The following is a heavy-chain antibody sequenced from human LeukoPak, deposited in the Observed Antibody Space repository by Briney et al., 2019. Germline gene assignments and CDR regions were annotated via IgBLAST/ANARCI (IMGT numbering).Heavy chain of an antibody. CDR2: IKQDGSEK. D-gene: IGHD6-13*01. CDR3: ARVGSSSCHQTVYFDY. V-gene: IGHV3-7*01. CDR1: GFTFSSYW. J-gene: IGHJ4*02. Sequence: PVGSLRLSCAASGFTFSSYWMSWVRQAPGKGLEWVANIKQDGSEKYYVDSVKGRFTISRDNAKNSLYLQMNSLRAEDTAVYYCARVGSSSCHQTVYFDYWGQGTLVTVSS.